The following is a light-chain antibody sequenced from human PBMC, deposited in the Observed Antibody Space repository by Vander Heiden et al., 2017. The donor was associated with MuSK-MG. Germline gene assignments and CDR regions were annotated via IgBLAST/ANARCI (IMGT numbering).Light chain of an antibody. CDR2: DAY. CDR1: QSISSW. J-gene: IGKJ3*01. Sequence: DIQMTQSPSTLSASVGDRVTITCRASQSISSWLAWDQQKPGKAPKLLIYDAYSLERGVQSRFSGSGAGTEFTLTISSRQNDDFATYDCQQYNSFTFGHGTKVDIK. CDR3: QQYNSFT. V-gene: IGKV1-5*01.